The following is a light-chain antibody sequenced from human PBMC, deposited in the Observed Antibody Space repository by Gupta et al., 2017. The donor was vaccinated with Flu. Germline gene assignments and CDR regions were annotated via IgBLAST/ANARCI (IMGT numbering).Light chain of an antibody. Sequence: ETVLAQSPVTLSVSPGDRATLSCRASLNIGSDLAWYQQKPGQSPRLLMYSASLRATGVPARFRATESGTEFTLTIISLQPEDFAVYFCQQYNNSPWTCGQGTKVEMK. CDR1: LNIGSD. CDR3: QQYNNSPWT. J-gene: IGKJ1*01. CDR2: SAS. V-gene: IGKV3-15*01.